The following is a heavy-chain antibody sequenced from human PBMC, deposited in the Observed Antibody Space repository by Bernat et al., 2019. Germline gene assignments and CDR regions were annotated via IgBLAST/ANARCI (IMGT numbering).Heavy chain of an antibody. CDR2: INSDGSST. D-gene: IGHD1-26*01. J-gene: IGHJ5*02. CDR1: GFTFSSYW. CDR3: ARDGGNYWGWFDP. Sequence: EVQLVESGGGLVKPGGSLRLSCAASGFTFSSYWMHWVRQAPGKGLVWVSRINSDGSSTSYADSVKGRITISRDNAKNTVYLQMNSLRAEDTAVYYCARDGGNYWGWFDPWGQGTLVTVSS. V-gene: IGHV3-74*02.